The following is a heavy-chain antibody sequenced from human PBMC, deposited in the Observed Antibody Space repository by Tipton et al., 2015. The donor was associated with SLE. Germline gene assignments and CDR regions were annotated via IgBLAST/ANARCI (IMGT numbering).Heavy chain of an antibody. V-gene: IGHV4-59*11. CDR3: ARDQAVAGSYYFDY. CDR1: GGSISSHY. D-gene: IGHD6-19*01. CDR2: IYYSGST. Sequence: TLSLICTVSGGSISSHYWSWIRQPPGKGLEWIGYIYYSGSTNYNPSLKSRVTISVDTSKNQFSLKLSSVTAADTAVYYCARDQAVAGSYYFDYWGQGTLVTVSS. J-gene: IGHJ4*02.